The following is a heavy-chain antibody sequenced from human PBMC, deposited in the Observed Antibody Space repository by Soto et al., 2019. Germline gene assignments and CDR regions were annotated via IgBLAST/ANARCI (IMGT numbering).Heavy chain of an antibody. J-gene: IGHJ3*02. CDR3: AKVPSPGPHDAFDI. CDR1: GFTFSSYG. V-gene: IGHV3-30*18. CDR2: ISYDGSNK. Sequence: SLRLSCAASGFTFSSYGMPWVRQAPGKGLEWVAVISYDGSNKYYADSVKGRFTISRDNSKNTLYLQMNSLRAEDTAVYYCAKVPSPGPHDAFDIWGQGTMVTVSS.